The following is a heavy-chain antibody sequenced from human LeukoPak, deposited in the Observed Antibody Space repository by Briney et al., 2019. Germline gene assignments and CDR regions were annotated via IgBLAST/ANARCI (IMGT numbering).Heavy chain of an antibody. CDR2: INRSGGRT. Sequence: GSLKLSCAASGFTFSNYVMSWVRQAPGKGLDWVPVINRSGGRTYYADSVKGRFTIFRDNSKNTLFLQMNSLRAEDTAVYYCAKGGYCSNGVCYFEMFADYWGQGTLVTVSS. CDR3: AKGGYCSNGVCYFEMFADY. D-gene: IGHD2-8*01. V-gene: IGHV3-23*01. J-gene: IGHJ4*02. CDR1: GFTFSNYV.